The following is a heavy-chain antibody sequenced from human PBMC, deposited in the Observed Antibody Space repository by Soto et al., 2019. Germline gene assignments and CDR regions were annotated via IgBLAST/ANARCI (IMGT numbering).Heavy chain of an antibody. CDR3: ARLNGYCVSTNCHGYYGMDV. V-gene: IGHV4-34*01. CDR2: INHSGST. Sequence: SETLSLTCAVYGGSFSGYYWTWIRQPPGTGLEWIGEINHSGSTNYNPSLKSRVTISVDTSKNEFSLRLSSVTAADTAVYYCARLNGYCVSTNCHGYYGMDVWGQGTTVTVSS. D-gene: IGHD2-2*03. CDR1: GGSFSGYY. J-gene: IGHJ6*02.